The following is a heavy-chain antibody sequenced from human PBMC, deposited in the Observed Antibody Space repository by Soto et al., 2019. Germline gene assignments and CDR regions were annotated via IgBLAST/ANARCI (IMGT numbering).Heavy chain of an antibody. CDR1: GFTFSSYA. D-gene: IGHD5-18*01. CDR3: AREPAGYSYGPYFDY. V-gene: IGHV3-23*01. J-gene: IGHJ4*02. CDR2: ISGSGGST. Sequence: PGGSLRLSCAASGFTFSSYAMSWVRQAPGKGLEWVSAISGSGGSTYYADSVKGRFTISRDNSKNTLYLQMNSLRAEDTAVYYCAREPAGYSYGPYFDYWGQGTLVTVSS.